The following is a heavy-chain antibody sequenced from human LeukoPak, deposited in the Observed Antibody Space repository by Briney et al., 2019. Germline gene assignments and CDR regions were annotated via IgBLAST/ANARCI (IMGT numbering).Heavy chain of an antibody. CDR2: IYPGDSDT. CDR1: GYSFTSYW. CDR3: ATGEWESHDAFDI. J-gene: IGHJ3*02. D-gene: IGHD1-26*01. V-gene: IGHV5-51*01. Sequence: GESLKISCKGSGYSFTSYWIGWVRQMPGKGLEWMGIIYPGDSDTRYSPAFQGQVTTSADKSISTAYLQWSSLRASDTAMYFCATGEWESHDAFDIWGQGTMVTVSS.